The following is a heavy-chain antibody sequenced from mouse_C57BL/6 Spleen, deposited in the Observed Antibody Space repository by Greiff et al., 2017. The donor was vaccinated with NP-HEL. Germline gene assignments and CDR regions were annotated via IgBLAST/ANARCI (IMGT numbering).Heavy chain of an antibody. CDR1: GFTFSSYG. Sequence: EVMLVESGGDLVKPGGSLKLSCAASGFTFSSYGMSWVRQTPDKRLEWVATISSGGSYTYYPDSVKGRFTISRDNAKNTLYLQMSSLKSEDTAMYYCARQGTTVVATGAMDYWGQGTSVTVSS. CDR2: ISSGGSYT. D-gene: IGHD1-1*01. CDR3: ARQGTTVVATGAMDY. J-gene: IGHJ4*01. V-gene: IGHV5-6*01.